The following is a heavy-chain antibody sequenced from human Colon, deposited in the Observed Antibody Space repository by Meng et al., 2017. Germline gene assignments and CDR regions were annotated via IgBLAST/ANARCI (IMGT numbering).Heavy chain of an antibody. CDR2: ISADGRST. CDR1: GFRFSSYW. V-gene: IGHV3-74*01. J-gene: IGHJ5*02. D-gene: IGHD3-16*01. CDR3: TGGGEANPPLP. Sequence: VQVVESGGGVVKPGGSLRLCCAASGFRFSSYWMHWVRQVPGKGPVWVSRISADGRSTAYADSVKGRFTISRDNAKSTLYLQMKSLTDDDTAIYFCTGGGEANPPLPWGQGSLVTVSS.